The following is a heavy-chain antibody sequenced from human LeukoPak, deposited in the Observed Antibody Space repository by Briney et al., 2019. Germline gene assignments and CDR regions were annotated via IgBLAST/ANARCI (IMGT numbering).Heavy chain of an antibody. J-gene: IGHJ6*02. CDR3: ARDPDPSDGMDV. V-gene: IGHV4-34*01. CDR2: IYHSGST. Sequence: SETLSLTCAVYGGSLSGYYWSWVRQPPGKGLEWIGEIYHSGSTNYNPSLKSRVTISVDKSKNQFSLKLSSVTAADTAVYYCARDPDPSDGMDVWGQGTTVTVSS. CDR1: GGSLSGYY.